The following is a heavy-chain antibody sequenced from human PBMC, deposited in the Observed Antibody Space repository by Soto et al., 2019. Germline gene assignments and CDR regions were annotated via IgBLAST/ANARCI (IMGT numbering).Heavy chain of an antibody. CDR3: ARAISGYVS. CDR1: GITYTTYA. D-gene: IGHD5-12*01. Sequence: QVQLVQSGAEVKKPGASVKVACKASGITYTTYATHWVRQAPGQGLEWMGWINTGNGNTRYSQRFQGRVTLTTDTSASTAYMDVSSLTSEDTAVYYCARAISGYVSWGQGTLITVSS. V-gene: IGHV1-3*04. J-gene: IGHJ5*02. CDR2: INTGNGNT.